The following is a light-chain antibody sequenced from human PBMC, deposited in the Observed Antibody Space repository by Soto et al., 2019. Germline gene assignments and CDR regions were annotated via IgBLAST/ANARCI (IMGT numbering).Light chain of an antibody. CDR3: AAWDDSLNGVV. CDR1: SSNIGSNT. J-gene: IGLJ2*01. Sequence: QAVVTQPPSASGTPEQRVTISCSGSSSNIGSNTVKWYQQLPGTAPKVLIYSDNQRPSGVPDRFSGSKSGTSASLAISGLQSEDEADYYCAAWDDSLNGVVFGGGTKLTVL. V-gene: IGLV1-44*01. CDR2: SDN.